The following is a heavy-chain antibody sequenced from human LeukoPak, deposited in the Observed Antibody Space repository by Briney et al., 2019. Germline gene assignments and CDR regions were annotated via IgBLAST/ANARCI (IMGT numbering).Heavy chain of an antibody. Sequence: ASAKVSCKASGYTFTGYYMHWVRQAPGQGLEWMGWINPNSGGTNYVQKFQGRVTMTRDTSISTAYMELSRLRSDDTAVYYCARDRGRSDNYFDYWGQGTLVTVSS. CDR1: GYTFTGYY. CDR2: INPNSGGT. CDR3: ARDRGRSDNYFDY. J-gene: IGHJ4*02. V-gene: IGHV1-2*02.